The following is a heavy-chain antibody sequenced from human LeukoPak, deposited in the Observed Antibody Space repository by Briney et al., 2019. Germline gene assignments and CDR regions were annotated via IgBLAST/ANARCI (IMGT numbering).Heavy chain of an antibody. V-gene: IGHV3-74*01. CDR3: ARVIGWDEPFDI. CDR1: GFTLSSYW. J-gene: IGHJ3*02. Sequence: GGSLRLSCSASGFTLSSYWMHWVRQAPGKGLVWVSRINTDGSSTNYADSVKGRFTVPRDNAKNTLYLQMNSLRAEDTAVYYCARVIGWDEPFDIWGQGTMVTVSS. CDR2: INTDGSST. D-gene: IGHD1-26*01.